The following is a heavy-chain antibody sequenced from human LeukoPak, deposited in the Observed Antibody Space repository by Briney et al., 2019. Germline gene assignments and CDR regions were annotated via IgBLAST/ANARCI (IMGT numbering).Heavy chain of an antibody. CDR3: ARVRVNCSGGSCYYYMDV. CDR2: IYYSGST. J-gene: IGHJ6*03. D-gene: IGHD2-15*01. CDR1: GGSISSYY. Sequence: SETLSLTCTVSGGSISSYYWSWIRQPPGKGLEWIGYIYYSGSTNYNPSLKSRVTISVDTSKNQFSLKLSSVTAADTAVYYCARVRVNCSGGSCYYYMDVWGKGTMVTVSS. V-gene: IGHV4-59*01.